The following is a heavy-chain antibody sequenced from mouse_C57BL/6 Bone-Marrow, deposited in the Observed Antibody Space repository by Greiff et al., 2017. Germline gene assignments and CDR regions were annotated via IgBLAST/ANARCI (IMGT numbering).Heavy chain of an antibody. CDR3: ARYDALAMDY. D-gene: IGHD2-3*01. J-gene: IGHJ4*01. CDR1: GYTFTSYW. Sequence: QVQLQQPGAELVKPGASVKLSCKASGYTFTSYWMHWVKQRPGQGLEWIGMIHPNSGSTNYNEKFKSKATLTVDKSSSTAYMQLRSLTSDDSAVYYCARYDALAMDYWGQVTSVTVSS. CDR2: IHPNSGST. V-gene: IGHV1-64*01.